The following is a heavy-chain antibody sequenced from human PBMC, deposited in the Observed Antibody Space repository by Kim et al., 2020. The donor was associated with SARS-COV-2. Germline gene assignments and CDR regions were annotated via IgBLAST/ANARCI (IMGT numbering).Heavy chain of an antibody. J-gene: IGHJ6*02. V-gene: IGHV3-23*01. Sequence: GGSLRLSCVGSGFTFDTYAMSWVRQAPGKGLEWVSVISGGALNKFYADSVRGRFTISRDNSKNTLYLQMNSLRDEDTALYYCAKMVIMDGYNYFYYYAMVVWGQGTTVTVSS. CDR2: ISGGALNK. CDR3: AKMVIMDGYNYFYYYAMVV. CDR1: GFTFDTYA. D-gene: IGHD2-21*01.